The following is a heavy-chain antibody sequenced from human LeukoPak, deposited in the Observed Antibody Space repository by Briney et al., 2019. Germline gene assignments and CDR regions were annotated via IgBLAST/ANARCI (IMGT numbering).Heavy chain of an antibody. D-gene: IGHD5-18*01. Sequence: ASVKVSCKASGSTFTSYDINWVRQATGQGLAWMGWMNPNSGNTGYAQKFQGRVTMTRNTSISTAYMELSSLRSEDTAVYYCARGLRGYSYGPPGSWGQGTLVTVSS. CDR1: GSTFTSYD. V-gene: IGHV1-8*01. CDR2: MNPNSGNT. CDR3: ARGLRGYSYGPPGS. J-gene: IGHJ5*02.